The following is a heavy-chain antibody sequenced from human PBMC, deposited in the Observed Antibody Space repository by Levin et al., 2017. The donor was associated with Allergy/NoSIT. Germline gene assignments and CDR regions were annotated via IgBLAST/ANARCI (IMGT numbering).Heavy chain of an antibody. Sequence: GESLKISCKASGYTFTGYYMHWVRQAPGQGLEWMGWINPNSGGTNYAQKFQGRVTMTRDTSISTAYMELSRLRSDDTAVYYCARDPHDSSGYYPFYWGQGTLVTVSS. V-gene: IGHV1-2*02. CDR2: INPNSGGT. CDR3: ARDPHDSSGYYPFY. D-gene: IGHD3-22*01. J-gene: IGHJ4*02. CDR1: GYTFTGYY.